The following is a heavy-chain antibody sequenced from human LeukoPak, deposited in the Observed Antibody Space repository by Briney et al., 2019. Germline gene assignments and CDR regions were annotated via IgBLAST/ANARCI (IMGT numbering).Heavy chain of an antibody. CDR2: IRYDGSNK. Sequence: PGGSLRLSCAASGFTFSSYGMHWVRQAPGKGLEWVAFIRYDGSNKYYADSVKGRFTISRDNSKNTLYLQMNSLRAEDTAVYYCAKDAVDIVVVPAANYYYYMDVWGKGTTVTISS. J-gene: IGHJ6*03. V-gene: IGHV3-30*02. CDR3: AKDAVDIVVVPAANYYYYMDV. CDR1: GFTFSSYG. D-gene: IGHD2-2*01.